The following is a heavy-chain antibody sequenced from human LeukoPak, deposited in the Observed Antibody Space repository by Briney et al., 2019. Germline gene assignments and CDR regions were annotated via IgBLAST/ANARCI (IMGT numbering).Heavy chain of an antibody. J-gene: IGHJ4*02. CDR1: GGTFSSYA. Sequence: GASVKVSCKASGGTFSSYAISWVRQAPGQGLEWMGGIIPIFGTANYAQKFQGRVTITADESTSTAYMELSSLRSEDTAVYYCARRFIAVAGTGFDYWGQGTLVTVSS. CDR2: IIPIFGTA. CDR3: ARRFIAVAGTGFDY. D-gene: IGHD6-19*01. V-gene: IGHV1-69*13.